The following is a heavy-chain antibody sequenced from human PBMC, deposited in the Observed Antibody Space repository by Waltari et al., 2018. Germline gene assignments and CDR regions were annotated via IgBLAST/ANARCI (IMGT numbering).Heavy chain of an antibody. CDR2: IGPGHGSR. J-gene: IGHJ4*02. V-gene: IGHV3-23*01. CDR1: GFTFSTFG. CDR3: AKGTETLNRYFDF. Sequence: VQLLESGGGLVQSGGSLSLSCAASGFTFSTFGRRCVRRAPGKGLEWVSTIGPGHGSRDDADSVKGRFIISRDDSKSTLSLQMSSLRGDDTALYYCAKGTETLNRYFDFWGQGTLVTVSP.